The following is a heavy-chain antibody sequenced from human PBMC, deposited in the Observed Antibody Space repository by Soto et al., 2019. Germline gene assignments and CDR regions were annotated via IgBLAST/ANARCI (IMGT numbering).Heavy chain of an antibody. V-gene: IGHV4-38-2*01. J-gene: IGHJ4*02. CDR2: IYHSGNTY. CDR3: ASLGFPGIAVAGNFDY. Sequence: SLTCAVSGYSISSGYYWGWIRQPPGKGLEWIGGIYHSGNTYYYNPSLKSRVTISIDTSKNQFSLKLRSVTAADTAVYYCASLGFPGIAVAGNFDYWGQGTLVTVSS. D-gene: IGHD6-19*01. CDR1: GYSISSGYY.